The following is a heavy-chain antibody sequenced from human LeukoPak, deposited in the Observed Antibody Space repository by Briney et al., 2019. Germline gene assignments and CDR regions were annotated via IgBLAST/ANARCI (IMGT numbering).Heavy chain of an antibody. J-gene: IGHJ4*02. D-gene: IGHD1-26*01. CDR3: ARSLRGRGDY. V-gene: IGHV4-34*01. Sequence: PSETLSLTCAVYGGSFSGYYWSWIRQPPGKGLEWIGEINHSGSTNYNPSLKSRVTISVDTSKNQFSLKLSSVTAADTAVYYCARSLRGRGDYWGQGTPVTVSS. CDR2: INHSGST. CDR1: GGSFSGYY.